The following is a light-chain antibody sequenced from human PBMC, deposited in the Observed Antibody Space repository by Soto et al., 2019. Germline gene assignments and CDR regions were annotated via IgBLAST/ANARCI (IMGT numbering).Light chain of an antibody. CDR3: KQYGSSGT. V-gene: IGKV3-20*01. CDR1: QSVSNNY. J-gene: IGKJ1*01. CDR2: GAS. Sequence: IVFTQTRATLSLSRGERATLSCRASQSVSNNYLAWYQQKPGPAPRLLIYGASNRATGIQDRFSGSGSGTDFTLTISRLEPDDFAVYYCKQYGSSGTFGQGTKVDIK.